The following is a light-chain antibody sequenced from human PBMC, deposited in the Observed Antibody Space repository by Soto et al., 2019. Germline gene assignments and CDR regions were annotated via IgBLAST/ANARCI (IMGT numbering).Light chain of an antibody. CDR3: QQRSNLWT. CDR1: QSVSSY. CDR2: DAS. Sequence: IVLTQSPATLSLSPGERATLSCRASQSVSSYLAWYQQKPGQAPRLLIYDASNRATGIPARFSGSGSGTDFTLTNSSLEPEDFAVYYCQQRSNLWTFGQGTKVDIK. V-gene: IGKV3-11*01. J-gene: IGKJ1*01.